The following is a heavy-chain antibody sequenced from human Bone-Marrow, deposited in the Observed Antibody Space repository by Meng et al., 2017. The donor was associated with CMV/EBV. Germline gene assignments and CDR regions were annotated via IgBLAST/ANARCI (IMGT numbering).Heavy chain of an antibody. J-gene: IGHJ4*02. CDR2: IQYDGSNK. V-gene: IGHV3-30*02. CDR3: AKGFDFWSGYYDGY. D-gene: IGHD3-3*01. Sequence: GGSLRLSCAASGFTFSSYAMHWVRQAPGKGLEWVAFIQYDGSNKYYADSVKGRFTISRDNSKNTLYLQMNSLRAEDTAVYYCAKGFDFWSGYYDGYWGQGTLVTVSS. CDR1: GFTFSSYA.